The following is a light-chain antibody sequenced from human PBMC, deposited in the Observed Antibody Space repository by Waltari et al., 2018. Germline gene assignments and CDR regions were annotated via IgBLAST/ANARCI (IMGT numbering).Light chain of an antibody. Sequence: EIVLTQSPGTLSLSPGERATLSCRASQSVSRSLAWYQQKPGQAPRLRIYGASNRATGLPDRFSGSGSGTDFSLTISRLEPEDFAVYYCQHYVSLPATFGQGTKVEIK. V-gene: IGKV3-20*01. CDR3: QHYVSLPAT. J-gene: IGKJ1*01. CDR2: GAS. CDR1: QSVSRS.